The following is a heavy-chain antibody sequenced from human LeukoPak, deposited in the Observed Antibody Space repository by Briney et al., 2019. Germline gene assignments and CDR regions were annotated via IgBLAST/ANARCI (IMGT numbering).Heavy chain of an antibody. CDR3: AREEGGAGLYGFDI. J-gene: IGHJ3*02. Sequence: GASVKVSCKASGGTFSTYAINWVRQAPGQGLEWMGRIMPFLDITNYAQKFQGRVTITADKSTTTAYMELSSLRSEDTAVYYCAREEGGAGLYGFDIWGQGTMVTVSS. CDR2: IMPFLDIT. V-gene: IGHV1-69*04. CDR1: GGTFSTYA. D-gene: IGHD1-26*01.